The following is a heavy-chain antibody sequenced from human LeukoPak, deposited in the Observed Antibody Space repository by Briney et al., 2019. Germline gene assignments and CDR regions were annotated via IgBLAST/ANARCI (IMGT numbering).Heavy chain of an antibody. CDR3: AKGTAVAVSDAFDM. CDR1: GFTFRNYA. J-gene: IGHJ3*02. Sequence: SGGSPRLSCVVSGFTFRNYAMGWVRQAPGKGLQWVSTISASDGNTYYADSVEGRFTISRDNSKNTLYVQMNSLRAEDTALYYCAKGTAVAVSDAFDMWGQGTMVTVSS. D-gene: IGHD6-19*01. CDR2: ISASDGNT. V-gene: IGHV3-23*01.